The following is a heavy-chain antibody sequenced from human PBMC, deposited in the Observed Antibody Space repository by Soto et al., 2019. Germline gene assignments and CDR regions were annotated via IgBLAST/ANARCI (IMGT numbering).Heavy chain of an antibody. CDR3: ARYFRGSGRYFFDY. V-gene: IGHV3-7*03. CDR2: INQDGGGT. CDR1: GFTFSSYA. D-gene: IGHD6-19*01. Sequence: PGGSLRLSCATSGFTFSSYAMHWVRQAPGKGLEWVANINQDGGGTYYVDSVEGRFTISRDNAKDSLYLQMNSLRGEDTAVYYCARYFRGSGRYFFDYWGQGTLVTVSA. J-gene: IGHJ4*02.